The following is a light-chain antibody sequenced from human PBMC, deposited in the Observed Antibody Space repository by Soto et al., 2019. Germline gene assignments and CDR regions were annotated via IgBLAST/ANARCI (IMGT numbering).Light chain of an antibody. J-gene: IGKJ1*01. V-gene: IGKV3-15*01. CDR1: QSVSSN. Sequence: EIVMTQSPATLSVSPGEGATLSCRASQSVSSNLAWYQQKPGQPPRLLIHGASTRATGIPARFSGSGSGTEFTLTISSLQSEDFAVYYCHQYNNWPPGTFGQGTKVEIK. CDR2: GAS. CDR3: HQYNNWPPGT.